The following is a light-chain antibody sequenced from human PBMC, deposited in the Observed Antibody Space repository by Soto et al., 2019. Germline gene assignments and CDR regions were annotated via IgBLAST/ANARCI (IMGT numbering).Light chain of an antibody. CDR1: SSDVGTYNY. CDR2: DVN. CDR3: CSYVGSDTYVV. V-gene: IGLV2-11*01. Sequence: QSVLTQPRSVSGSPGQSVTISCTGTSSDVGTYNYVSWYQHHPGKAPKLLIYDVNKRPSGVPDRFSGSKSGNTASLTISGLQAEDEADYSCCSYVGSDTYVVFGGGTKVTVL. J-gene: IGLJ2*01.